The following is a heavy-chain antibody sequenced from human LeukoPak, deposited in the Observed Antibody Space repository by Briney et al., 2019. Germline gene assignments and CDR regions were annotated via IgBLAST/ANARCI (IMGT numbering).Heavy chain of an antibody. D-gene: IGHD3-10*01. CDR1: GYTFTDYY. V-gene: IGHV1-2*02. CDR3: ASDGHYGSGSYFPADKHYMDV. J-gene: IGHJ6*03. CDR2: INPNSGVT. Sequence: ASVKVSCKASGYTFTDYYMHWVRLAPGQGLEWMGWINPNSGVTNYAQKFQGRVTMTRDTSISTAYMELSRLRSDDTAVYYCASDGHYGSGSYFPADKHYMDVWGKGTTVTISS.